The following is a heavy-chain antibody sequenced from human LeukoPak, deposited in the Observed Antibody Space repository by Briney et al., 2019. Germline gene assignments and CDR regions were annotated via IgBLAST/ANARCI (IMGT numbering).Heavy chain of an antibody. CDR1: GFRLSDYG. CDR3: ARWGGTRQFYFDY. CDR2: INYDGSNR. Sequence: PGGSLRLSCAASGFRLSDYGLHWVRQGPGKGLEWLAVINYDGSNRYYADSVKGRFTISKDSSENTLYLQMNRLRVDDTAIYYCARWGGTRQFYFDYWGQGTLATVSS. D-gene: IGHD2-2*01. J-gene: IGHJ4*02. V-gene: IGHV3-33*01.